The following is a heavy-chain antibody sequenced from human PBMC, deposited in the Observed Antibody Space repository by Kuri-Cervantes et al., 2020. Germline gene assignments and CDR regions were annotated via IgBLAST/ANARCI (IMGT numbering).Heavy chain of an antibody. J-gene: IGHJ5*02. Sequence: GGSLRLSCAASGFTFSNAWMSWVRQAPGKGLEWVAIISYDGTNKFYADSVKGRFTISRDNSRNTVYLEMNSLRSEDTAVYYCTKRWGTYSSGLFVGSWGQGTPVTVSS. V-gene: IGHV3-30*18. CDR2: ISYDGTNK. D-gene: IGHD6-25*01. CDR1: GFTFSNAW. CDR3: TKRWGTYSSGLFVGS.